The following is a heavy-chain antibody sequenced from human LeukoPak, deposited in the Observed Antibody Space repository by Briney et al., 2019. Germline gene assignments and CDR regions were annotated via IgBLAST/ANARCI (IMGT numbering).Heavy chain of an antibody. CDR1: GDSISSYY. CDR2: SYYSGST. V-gene: IGHV4-59*01. J-gene: IGHJ4*02. Sequence: SETLSLTCTVSGDSISSYYWSWIRQPLGKGLEWIGCSYYSGSTNYNPSLKSRVTISVDTSKNQFSLKLSSVTAADTAVYYCARDVVGGGNFDYWGQGTLVTVSS. CDR3: ARDVVGGGNFDY. D-gene: IGHD6-25*01.